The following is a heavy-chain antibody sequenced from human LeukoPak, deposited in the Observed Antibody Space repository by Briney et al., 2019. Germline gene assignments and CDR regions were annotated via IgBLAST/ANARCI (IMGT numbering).Heavy chain of an antibody. CDR3: ARTHLTGYLSHYYYYYMDV. V-gene: IGHV1-18*01. CDR2: VSAYNGNT. J-gene: IGHJ6*03. CDR1: GYTFTSYG. Sequence: GASVKVSCKASGYTFTSYGISWVRQAPGQGLEWMGWVSAYNGNTNYAQKLQGRVTMTTDTSTSTAYMELRSLRSDDTAVYYCARTHLTGYLSHYYYYYMDVWGKGTTVTISS. D-gene: IGHD3-9*01.